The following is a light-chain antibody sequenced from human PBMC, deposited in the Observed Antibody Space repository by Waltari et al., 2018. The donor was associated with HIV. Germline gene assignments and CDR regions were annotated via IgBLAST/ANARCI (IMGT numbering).Light chain of an antibody. CDR3: QQYDTYPWT. Sequence: DIQMPQSPSTLSASIGDRVSITCRASQPISNYLAWYQQRPGKAPNVLIYKASDLKSGVPSRFSGSGSGTEFTLIISSLQPDDFATYYCQQYDTYPWTFGQGTRVEIK. V-gene: IGKV1-5*03. CDR1: QPISNY. CDR2: KAS. J-gene: IGKJ1*01.